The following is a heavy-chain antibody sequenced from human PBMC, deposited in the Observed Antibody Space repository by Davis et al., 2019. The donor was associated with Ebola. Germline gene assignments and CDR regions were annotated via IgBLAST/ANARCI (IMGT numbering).Heavy chain of an antibody. V-gene: IGHV1-46*01. CDR2: INPSGGGT. CDR3: VRDRGGWIFDY. CDR1: GYTFATNF. J-gene: IGHJ4*02. D-gene: IGHD2-2*03. Sequence: ASVKVSCKASGYTFATNFVHWLRQAPGQGLEWMGAINPSGGGTNYAQKFQGRVTMTIDTSTGTVYMGLSSLIADDTAVYYCVRDRGGWIFDYWGQGTPVTVSS.